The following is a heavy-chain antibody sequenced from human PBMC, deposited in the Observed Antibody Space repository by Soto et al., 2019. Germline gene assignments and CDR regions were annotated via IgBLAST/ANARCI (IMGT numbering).Heavy chain of an antibody. V-gene: IGHV4-39*01. D-gene: IGHD6-19*01. Sequence: SETLYLTCSVSGDSLSSSIYFWAWIRQPPGKGLEWIGSRYYSGSTYFNPSLKSRVTIAVDTSKNQFSLKLNSVTAADTAVYYCARHYNSAWYFQHWGQGTQVTVSS. J-gene: IGHJ1*01. CDR2: RYYSGST. CDR3: ARHYNSAWYFQH. CDR1: GDSLSSSIYF.